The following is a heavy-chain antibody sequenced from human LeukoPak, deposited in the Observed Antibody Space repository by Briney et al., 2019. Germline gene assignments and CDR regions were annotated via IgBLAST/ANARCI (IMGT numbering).Heavy chain of an antibody. CDR3: ARVKGNHNWNLYAFYI. V-gene: IGHV4-59*01. CDR2: IYYSGST. J-gene: IGHJ3*02. CDR1: GGSISSYY. Sequence: SETLSLTCTVSGGSISSYYWSWIRQPPGKGLEWIGYIYYSGSTNYNPSLKSRVTISVDTSKNQFSLKLSSVTAADTAVYYCARVKGNHNWNLYAFYIWGQGTMVTVSS. D-gene: IGHD1-20*01.